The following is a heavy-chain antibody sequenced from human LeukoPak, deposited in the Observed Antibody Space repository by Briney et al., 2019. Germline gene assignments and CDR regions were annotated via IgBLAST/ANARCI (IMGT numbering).Heavy chain of an antibody. J-gene: IGHJ3*02. Sequence: GGSLRLSCAASGFNFSSYGMHWVRQAPGKGLEWVAVISYDGSNKYYADSVKGRFTISRDNSKNTLYLQMNSLRAEDTAVYYCALEYSSSNDAFDIWGQGTMVTVSS. CDR2: ISYDGSNK. V-gene: IGHV3-30*03. D-gene: IGHD6-6*01. CDR1: GFNFSSYG. CDR3: ALEYSSSNDAFDI.